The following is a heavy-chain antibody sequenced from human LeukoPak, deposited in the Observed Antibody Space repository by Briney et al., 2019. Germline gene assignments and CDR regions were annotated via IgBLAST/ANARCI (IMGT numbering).Heavy chain of an antibody. V-gene: IGHV4-39*07. CDR1: GGSISSRYY. CDR2: IYYSGST. D-gene: IGHD3-10*01. CDR3: ARVQAGSSYYYGSGYYYFDY. J-gene: IGHJ4*02. Sequence: PSETLSLTCSVSGGSISSRYYWGWIRQPPGKGLEWIGSIYYSGSTYYNPSLKSRVTISVDTSKNQFSLKLSSVTAADTAVYYCARVQAGSSYYYGSGYYYFDYWGQGTLVTVSS.